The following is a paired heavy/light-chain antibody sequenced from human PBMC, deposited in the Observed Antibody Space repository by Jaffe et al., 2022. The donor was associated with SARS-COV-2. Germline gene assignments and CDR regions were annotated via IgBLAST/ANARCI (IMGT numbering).Light chain of an antibody. CDR1: QSISNY. V-gene: IGKV1-39*01. Sequence: DIQMTQSPSSLSASVGDRVSITCRASQSISNYLNWYQQKPGKAPELLIYGASSLQSGVPSRFSGSGSGTDFTLTISSLQPEDFVTYYCQQSYSTPRTFGQGTKVEIK. CDR2: GAS. J-gene: IGKJ1*01. CDR3: QQSYSTPRT.
Heavy chain of an antibody. CDR1: EFTFSSYA. CDR2: IGGSGSST. V-gene: IGHV3-23*04. CDR3: AREGKVYSSGWTWGFDP. Sequence: EVQLVESGGGLVQPGGSLRLSCAASEFTFSSYAMSWVRQAPGKGLEWVSTIGGSGSSTYYAGSVKGRFTISRDNSKNTLYLQMNSLRGEDTAVYYCAREGKVYSSGWTWGFDPWGRGTLVTVSS. J-gene: IGHJ5*02. D-gene: IGHD6-19*01.